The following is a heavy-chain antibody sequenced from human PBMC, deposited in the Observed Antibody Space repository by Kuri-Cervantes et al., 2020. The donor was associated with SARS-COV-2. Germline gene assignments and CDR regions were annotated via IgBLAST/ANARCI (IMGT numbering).Heavy chain of an antibody. D-gene: IGHD3-3*01. V-gene: IGHV3-23*01. CDR2: ISGSGGST. CDR1: GFTFSSYA. Sequence: GESLKISCAASGFTFSSYAMSWVRQAPGKGLEWVSAISGSGGSTYYADSVKGRFTISRDNAKNSLYLQMNSLRAEDTAVYYCAREGTIFGVVARYFDYWGQGTLVTVSS. CDR3: AREGTIFGVVARYFDY. J-gene: IGHJ4*02.